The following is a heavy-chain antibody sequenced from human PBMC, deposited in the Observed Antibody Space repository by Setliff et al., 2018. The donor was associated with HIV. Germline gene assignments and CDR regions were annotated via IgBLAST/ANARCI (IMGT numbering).Heavy chain of an antibody. CDR3: ARDKVVAGTWWFDP. Sequence: GGSLRLSCAASGFTFSSYAMSWVRQAPGKGLEWVSAISGSGGSTYYADSVKGRFTISRDNSKNTLYLQMNSLRAEDTAVYYCARDKVVAGTWWFDPWGQGTLVTVSS. V-gene: IGHV3-23*01. D-gene: IGHD2-15*01. J-gene: IGHJ5*02. CDR1: GFTFSSYA. CDR2: ISGSGGST.